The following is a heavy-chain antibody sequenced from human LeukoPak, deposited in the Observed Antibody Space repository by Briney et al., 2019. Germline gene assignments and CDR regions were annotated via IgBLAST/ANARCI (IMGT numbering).Heavy chain of an antibody. CDR3: AKDREVRGYYGLDV. CDR1: GFTFTSYS. J-gene: IGHJ6*02. D-gene: IGHD3-10*01. Sequence: GGSLRLSCAASGFTFTSYSMTWVRQAPGKGLEWVSAISASGGNTYSADSVEGRFTISRDNSKNTVYLQMNSLTAEDTAVYYRAKDREVRGYYGLDVWGQGTTVTVSS. V-gene: IGHV3-23*01. CDR2: ISASGGNT.